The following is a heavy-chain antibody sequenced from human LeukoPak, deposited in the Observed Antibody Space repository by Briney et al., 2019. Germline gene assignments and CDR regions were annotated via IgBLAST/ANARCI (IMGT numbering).Heavy chain of an antibody. CDR1: GYSFTSYW. CDR2: IYAGDSTS. Sequence: GESLKISCKGSGYSFTSYWIAWVRQMSGKGLEWMGMIYAGDSTSRYSPSFQGQVTMSVDKSISTAYLQWSSLKASDTAIYYCARPGDSAGYFYGVADMWGQGTVVTVSS. D-gene: IGHD3-22*01. V-gene: IGHV5-51*01. CDR3: ARPGDSAGYFYGVADM. J-gene: IGHJ3*02.